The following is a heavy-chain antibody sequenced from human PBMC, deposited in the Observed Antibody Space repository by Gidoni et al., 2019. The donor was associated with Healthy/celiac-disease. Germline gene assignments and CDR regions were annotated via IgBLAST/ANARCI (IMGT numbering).Heavy chain of an antibody. V-gene: IGHV3-48*01. CDR2: ISSSSSTI. Sequence: EVQLVESGGGLVPPGVSLRLSCAASGFTFSSYSMNWFRQAPGKGLEWVSYISSSSSTIYYADYVKGRFTISRDNAKNSLYLQMNSLRAEDTAVYYCARDGLVVVAAIFDYWGQGTLVTVSS. CDR1: GFTFSSYS. CDR3: ARDGLVVVAAIFDY. D-gene: IGHD2-15*01. J-gene: IGHJ4*02.